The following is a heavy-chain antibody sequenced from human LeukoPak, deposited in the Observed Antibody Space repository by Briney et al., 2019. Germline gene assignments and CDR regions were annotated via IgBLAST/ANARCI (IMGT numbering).Heavy chain of an antibody. J-gene: IGHJ4*03. D-gene: IGHD7-27*01. CDR1: GFSFSNYW. V-gene: IGHV3-7*01. Sequence: GGSLRLSCAASGFSFSNYWMNWVRQAPGKGLEWVAVIKEDGSEKYYVDSMKGRFTISRDNAKNSLYLQMNSLRGEDTAVHYCARNWGYFDYWGQGTLVTVSS. CDR3: ARNWGYFDY. CDR2: IKEDGSEK.